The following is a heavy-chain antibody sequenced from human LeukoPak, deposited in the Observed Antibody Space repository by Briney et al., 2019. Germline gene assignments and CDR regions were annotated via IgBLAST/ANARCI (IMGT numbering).Heavy chain of an antibody. D-gene: IGHD6-19*01. CDR3: ARVHIAVAGAFDY. CDR1: GFTFSSYS. Sequence: GGSLRLSCAASGFTFSSYSMNWVRQAPGKGLXXXXSISSSSSYIYYADSVKGRFTISRDNAKNSLYLQMNSLRAEDTAVYYCARVHIAVAGAFDYWGQGTLVTVSS. CDR2: ISSSSSYI. J-gene: IGHJ4*02. V-gene: IGHV3-21*01.